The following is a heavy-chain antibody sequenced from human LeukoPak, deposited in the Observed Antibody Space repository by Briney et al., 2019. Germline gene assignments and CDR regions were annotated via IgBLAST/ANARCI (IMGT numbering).Heavy chain of an antibody. J-gene: IGHJ4*02. V-gene: IGHV3-7*03. CDR2: IKVDGSEK. CDR1: GFTFSSYW. Sequence: GGSLRLSCAASGFTFSSYWMSWVRQAPGKGLEWVANIKVDGSEKYYVDSVKGRFTISRDNAKNSLYLQMNSLRAEDTALYYCAKDMCGGSCHLFDYWGQGTLVTVSS. CDR3: AKDMCGGSCHLFDY. D-gene: IGHD2-15*01.